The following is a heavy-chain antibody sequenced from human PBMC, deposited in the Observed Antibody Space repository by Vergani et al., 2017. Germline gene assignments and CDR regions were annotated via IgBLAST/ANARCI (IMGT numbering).Heavy chain of an antibody. D-gene: IGHD2-21*02. V-gene: IGHV4-59*01. CDR1: GGSISSYY. Sequence: QVQLRESGPGLVKPSETLSLTCTVSGGSISSYYWSWIRQPPGKGLEWIGYIYYSGSTNYNPSLKSRVTISLDTSKNQFSLKLSSVTAADTAVYYCARNPYCGGDCYSDALDIWGQGTMVTVSS. CDR2: IYYSGST. CDR3: ARNPYCGGDCYSDALDI. J-gene: IGHJ3*02.